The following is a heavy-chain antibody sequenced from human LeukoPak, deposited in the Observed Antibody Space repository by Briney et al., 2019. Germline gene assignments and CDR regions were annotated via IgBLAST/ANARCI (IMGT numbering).Heavy chain of an antibody. CDR2: IYYSGST. D-gene: IGHD3-16*02. CDR1: GGSVSSGSYY. Sequence: SETLSLTCTVSGGSVSSGSYYWSWLRQPPGTGLEWIGYIYYSGSTNYNPSLKSRVTISVDTSKNQFSLKLSSVTAADTAVYYCAIYDYVWGSYRYDYWGQGTLVTVSS. CDR3: AIYDYVWGSYRYDY. J-gene: IGHJ4*02. V-gene: IGHV4-61*01.